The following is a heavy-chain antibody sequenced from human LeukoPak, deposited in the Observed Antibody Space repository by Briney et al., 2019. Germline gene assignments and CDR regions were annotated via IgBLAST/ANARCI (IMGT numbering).Heavy chain of an antibody. CDR2: IHSGDSDT. V-gene: IGHV5-51*01. CDR3: ARLSSSGYATSFDY. CDR1: GYSFTSYW. Sequence: GECLQISFQGSGYSFTSYWIGWVRPMPGKGLEWIGTIHSGDSDTRYSPSFQGQVAISAHKSISTAYLQWSSLKASDTAMYYCARLSSSGYATSFDYWGQGTLVTVSS. D-gene: IGHD3-22*01. J-gene: IGHJ4*02.